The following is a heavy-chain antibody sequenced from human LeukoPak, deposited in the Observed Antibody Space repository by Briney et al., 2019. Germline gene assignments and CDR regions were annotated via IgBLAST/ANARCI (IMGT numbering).Heavy chain of an antibody. D-gene: IGHD4-23*01. V-gene: IGHV4-31*03. Sequence: SETLSLTCTVSGGSISSGGYYWSWIRQHPGKGLEWIGNIYYSGTTYYNPSLNIRVIISLDTSTSQFSLKLSSVTAADTAVYYCARTYCGKKDYFYYWGQGTLVTVSS. CDR2: IYYSGTT. CDR3: ARTYCGKKDYFYY. J-gene: IGHJ4*02. CDR1: GGSISSGGYY.